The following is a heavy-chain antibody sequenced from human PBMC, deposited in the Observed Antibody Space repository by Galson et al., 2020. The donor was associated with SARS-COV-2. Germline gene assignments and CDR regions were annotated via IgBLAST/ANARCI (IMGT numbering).Heavy chain of an antibody. CDR2: ISSSGSTI. Sequence: GESLKISCAASGFTFSDYYMSWIRQAPGKGLEWVSYISSSGSTIYYADSVKGRFTISRDNAKNSLYLQMNSLRAEDTAVYYCARFQSGSYAVDYYYYMDVWGKGTPVTISS. CDR1: GFTFSDYY. D-gene: IGHD1-26*01. CDR3: ARFQSGSYAVDYYYYMDV. V-gene: IGHV3-11*04. J-gene: IGHJ6*03.